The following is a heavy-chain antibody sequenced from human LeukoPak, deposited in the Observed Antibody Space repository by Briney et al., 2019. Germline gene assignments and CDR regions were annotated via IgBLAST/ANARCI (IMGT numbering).Heavy chain of an antibody. Sequence: SETLSLTCTVSGGSISSGGYYWSWIRQHPGKGLEWIGCIYYSGSTYYNPSLKSRVTISVDTSKNQFSLKLSSVTAADTAVYYCARDQEGSGYRFDYWGQGTLVTVSS. J-gene: IGHJ4*02. CDR3: ARDQEGSGYRFDY. CDR1: GGSISSGGYY. V-gene: IGHV4-31*03. D-gene: IGHD3-22*01. CDR2: IYYSGST.